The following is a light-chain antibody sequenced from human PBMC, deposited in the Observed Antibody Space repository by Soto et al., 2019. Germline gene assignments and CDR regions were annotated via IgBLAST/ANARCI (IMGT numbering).Light chain of an antibody. Sequence: NVLTQSPGTLSLSPVERANLSCRPSQSVSSSYLAWYQQKPGQAPRLLIYGASSRATGIPDRFSGSGSGTDFTLTISRLEPEDFAVYYCQQYGSSPWTFGQGTKVDI. CDR3: QQYGSSPWT. CDR1: QSVSSSY. V-gene: IGKV3-20*01. CDR2: GAS. J-gene: IGKJ1*01.